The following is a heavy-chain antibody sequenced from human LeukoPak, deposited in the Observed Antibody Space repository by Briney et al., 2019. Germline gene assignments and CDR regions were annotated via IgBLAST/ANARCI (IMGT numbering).Heavy chain of an antibody. V-gene: IGHV4-34*01. CDR1: GGSFSGYY. CDR2: INHSGST. D-gene: IGHD2-15*01. CDR3: ARGAAPGY. J-gene: IGHJ4*02. Sequence: SETLSLTCAVYGGSFSGYYWSWIRQPPGKGLEWIGEINHSGSTNYNPSLKSRVTISVDTSKNQFSLKLSSVTAADTAVYYCARGAAPGYWGQGTLVTVSS.